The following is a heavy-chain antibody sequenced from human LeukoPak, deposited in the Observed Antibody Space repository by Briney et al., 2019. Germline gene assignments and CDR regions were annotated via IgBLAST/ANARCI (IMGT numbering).Heavy chain of an antibody. CDR1: GFTFSSYA. J-gene: IGHJ4*02. CDR2: IKQDGSEK. V-gene: IGHV3-7*01. D-gene: IGHD2-15*01. Sequence: NPGRSLRLSCAASGFTFSSYAMHWVRQAPGKGLEWVANIKQDGSEKYYVDSVKGRFTISRDNAKNSPYLQMNSLRAEDTAVYYCARDSPRDVRGYCSGGSCLVDYWGQGTLVTVSS. CDR3: ARDSPRDVRGYCSGGSCLVDY.